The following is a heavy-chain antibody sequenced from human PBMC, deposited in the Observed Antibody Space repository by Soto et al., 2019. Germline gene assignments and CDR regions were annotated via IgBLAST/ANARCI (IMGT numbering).Heavy chain of an antibody. CDR3: ARQTCSSTSCYIYYYYMDV. D-gene: IGHD2-2*02. J-gene: IGHJ6*03. V-gene: IGHV4-39*01. CDR2: IYYSGST. CDR1: GGSISSSSYY. Sequence: SETLSLTCTVSGGSISSSSYYWGWIRQPPGKGLEWIGSIYYSGSTYYNPSLKSRVTISVDTSKNQFSLKLSSVTAADTAVYYCARQTCSSTSCYIYYYYMDVWGKGTTVTVSS.